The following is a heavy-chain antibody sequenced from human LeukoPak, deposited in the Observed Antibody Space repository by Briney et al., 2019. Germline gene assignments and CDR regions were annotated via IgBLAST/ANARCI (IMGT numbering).Heavy chain of an antibody. J-gene: IGHJ4*02. CDR2: MYSSGST. Sequence: SETLSLTCTVSGGSINSYYWTWIRQSAGKGLEWIGRMYSSGSTNYNPSLKSRVSMSVDTSKNQFSVKLTSVTAADTAVYYCARGGKATVVTMWGQGILVTVSS. CDR1: GGSINSYY. CDR3: ARGGKATVVTM. V-gene: IGHV4-4*07. D-gene: IGHD4-23*01.